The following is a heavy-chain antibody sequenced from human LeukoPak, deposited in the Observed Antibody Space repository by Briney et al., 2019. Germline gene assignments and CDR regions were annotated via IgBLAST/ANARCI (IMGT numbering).Heavy chain of an antibody. CDR2: ISGSGGST. Sequence: PGGSLRLSCAASGFTFSSYGMHWVRQAPGKGLEWVSAISGSGGSTYYADSVKGRFTISRDNSKNTLYLQMNSLRAEDTAVYYCAKVNPNAYASDYGDYQGPFSYWGQGTLVTVSS. CDR3: AKVNPNAYASDYGDYQGPFSY. CDR1: GFTFSSYG. V-gene: IGHV3-23*01. J-gene: IGHJ4*02. D-gene: IGHD4-17*01.